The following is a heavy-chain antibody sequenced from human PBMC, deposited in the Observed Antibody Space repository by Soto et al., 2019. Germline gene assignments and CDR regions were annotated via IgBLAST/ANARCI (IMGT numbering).Heavy chain of an antibody. V-gene: IGHV3-15*07. CDR3: TTDSYTSVIVVRFDY. CDR2: IKSKGHGGTT. D-gene: IGHD3-22*01. CDR1: GFAFSNPW. J-gene: IGHJ4*01. Sequence: GGSLRLSCAASGFAFSNPWINWVRQAPGKGLEWVGRIKSKGHGGTTDFAAPVRGRFAISRDDSRNLVYMQMNSLNTEDTAVYYCTTDSYTSVIVVRFDYWGHGTLVTVSS.